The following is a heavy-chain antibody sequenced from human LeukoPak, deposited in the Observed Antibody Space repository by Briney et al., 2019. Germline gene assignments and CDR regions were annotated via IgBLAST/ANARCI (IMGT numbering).Heavy chain of an antibody. CDR3: ASSISPGLAQPGTMIEKMLNLKH. J-gene: IGHJ1*01. Sequence: GGSLRLSCAASGFTFSSYGMHWVRQVPGKGLEWVAFIRYDGSNKYYADSVKGRFTISRDSSKNTLYLQMNSLRAEDTAVYYCASSISPGLAQPGTMIEKMLNLKHWGQGTLVTVSS. D-gene: IGHD3-22*01. CDR1: GFTFSSYG. V-gene: IGHV3-30*02. CDR2: IRYDGSNK.